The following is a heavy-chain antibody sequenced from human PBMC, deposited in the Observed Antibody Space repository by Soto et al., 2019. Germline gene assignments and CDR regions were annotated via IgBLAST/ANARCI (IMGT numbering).Heavy chain of an antibody. CDR3: AIDGYDCGGDCYSRYWYFDL. Sequence: QVQLVESGGGVVQPGRSLRLSCAASGFTFSSYGMHWVRQAPGKGLEWVAVIWYDGSNKDYVDSLKGRFTISRDNSKNTQYLQMNSMRAEDTAVYYCAIDGYDCGGDCYSRYWYFDLWGRGTLVTVSS. CDR1: GFTFSSYG. D-gene: IGHD2-21*02. V-gene: IGHV3-33*01. CDR2: IWYDGSNK. J-gene: IGHJ2*01.